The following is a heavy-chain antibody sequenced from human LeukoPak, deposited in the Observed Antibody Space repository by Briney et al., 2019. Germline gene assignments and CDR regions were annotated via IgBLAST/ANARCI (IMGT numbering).Heavy chain of an antibody. J-gene: IGHJ4*02. Sequence: GGSLRLSCAASGFIFSSYEINWVRQAPGKGLEWVSYISSSGSTTYYADSVKGRFTISRDNAKNTLYLQMNSLRAEDTAVYYCARVPTTVTTVYFDYWGQGTLVTVSS. CDR1: GFIFSSYE. CDR2: ISSSGSTT. D-gene: IGHD4-17*01. V-gene: IGHV3-48*03. CDR3: ARVPTTVTTVYFDY.